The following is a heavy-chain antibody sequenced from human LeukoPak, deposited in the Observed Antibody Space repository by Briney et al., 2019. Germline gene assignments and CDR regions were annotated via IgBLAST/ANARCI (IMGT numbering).Heavy chain of an antibody. V-gene: IGHV3-23*01. CDR2: VSGRGDST. CDR3: AKSHYYGSGSIDY. J-gene: IGHJ4*02. D-gene: IGHD3-10*01. CDR1: GFTFSSYA. Sequence: GGSLRLSCAASGFTFSSYAISWARQAPGKGLEWVSAVSGRGDSTYYADSVKGRFTISRDNSKNALYLQVNSLRADDAALYYCAKSHYYGSGSIDYWGQGTLVTVSS.